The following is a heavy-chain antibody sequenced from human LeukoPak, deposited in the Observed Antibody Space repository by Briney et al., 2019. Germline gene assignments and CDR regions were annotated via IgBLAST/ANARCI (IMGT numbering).Heavy chain of an antibody. CDR2: ISTDGSST. D-gene: IGHD1-14*01. CDR3: ARDSARRTFDI. Sequence: GGSLRLSCSASGFTFSSYWMHWVRQAPGKGLVWVSRISTDGSSTSYADSVKGRFTISRDNAKNTLYLQMNSLRAEDTAVYYCARDSARRTFDIWGQGTMVTVSS. V-gene: IGHV3-74*01. J-gene: IGHJ3*02. CDR1: GFTFSSYW.